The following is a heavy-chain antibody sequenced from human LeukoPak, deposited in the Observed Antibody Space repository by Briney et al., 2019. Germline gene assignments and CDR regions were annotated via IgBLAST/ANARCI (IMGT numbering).Heavy chain of an antibody. CDR3: STEDVSGSFDY. V-gene: IGHV3-33*01. CDR2: IWYDGTTK. CDR1: GFTFSSYG. J-gene: IGHJ4*02. D-gene: IGHD3-10*01. Sequence: GGSLRLSCAASGFTFSSYGMHWVRQAPGQGLEWVAVIWYDGTTKYYADSVKGRFTIPRDNSKNTLYLQMNSLSVEDTAVYFCSTEDVSGSFDYWGQGTPVTVSS.